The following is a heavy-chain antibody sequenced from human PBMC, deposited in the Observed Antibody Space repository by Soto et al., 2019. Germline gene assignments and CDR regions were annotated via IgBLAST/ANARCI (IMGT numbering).Heavy chain of an antibody. CDR1: GFSLSTSGVG. D-gene: IGHD3-10*01. CDR3: AHRFRSGNYYGLDV. Sequence: QITLKESGPTLVKPTQTLTLTCTFSGFSLSTSGVGVGWIRQPPGKALEWLALIYWDDDKRYSPSLKSRLTISRDTSKNQVVLTMTNMDPVDTATYYCAHRFRSGNYYGLDVWGQGTTVTVSS. CDR2: IYWDDDK. V-gene: IGHV2-5*02. J-gene: IGHJ6*02.